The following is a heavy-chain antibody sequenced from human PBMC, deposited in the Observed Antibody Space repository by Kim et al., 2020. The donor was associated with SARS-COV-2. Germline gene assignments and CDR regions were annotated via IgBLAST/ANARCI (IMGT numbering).Heavy chain of an antibody. CDR1: GYTFTSHG. V-gene: IGHV1-18*01. J-gene: IGHJ4*02. CDR3: ARGQNGYNEYDY. Sequence: ASVKVSCKASGYTFTSHGISWVRQAPGQGLEWMGWINAYNGDTNYAQKFQGRVTMTTDTSTNTAYMELRSLRSDDTAVYYCARGQNGYNEYDYWGQGTLVTVSS. D-gene: IGHD5-12*01. CDR2: INAYNGDT.